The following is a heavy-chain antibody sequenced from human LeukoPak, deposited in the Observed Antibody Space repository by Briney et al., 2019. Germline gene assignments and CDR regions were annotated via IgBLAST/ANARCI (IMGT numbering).Heavy chain of an antibody. Sequence: GASVKVSCKASGYTFTSYGISWVRQAPGQGLEWMGWISAYNGNTNYAQKLQGRVTMTTDTSTSTAYMELRSLRSDDTAVYYCARVRVVRGVIYILFDYWGQGTLVTVSS. CDR3: ARVRVVRGVIYILFDY. CDR2: ISAYNGNT. D-gene: IGHD3-10*01. CDR1: GYTFTSYG. V-gene: IGHV1-18*01. J-gene: IGHJ4*02.